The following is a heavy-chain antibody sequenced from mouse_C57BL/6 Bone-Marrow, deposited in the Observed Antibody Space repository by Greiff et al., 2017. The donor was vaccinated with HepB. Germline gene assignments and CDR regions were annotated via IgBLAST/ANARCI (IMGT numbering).Heavy chain of an antibody. V-gene: IGHV5-17*01. CDR3: ARKLRLPYYYAMDY. D-gene: IGHD3-2*02. CDR1: GFTFSDYG. J-gene: IGHJ4*01. Sequence: EVKLVESGGGLVKPGGSLKLSCAASGFTFSDYGMHWVRQAPAKGLEWVAYISSGSSTIYYADTVKGRFTISRDNAKNTLFLQMTSLRSEDTAMYYCARKLRLPYYYAMDYWGQGTSVTVSS. CDR2: ISSGSSTI.